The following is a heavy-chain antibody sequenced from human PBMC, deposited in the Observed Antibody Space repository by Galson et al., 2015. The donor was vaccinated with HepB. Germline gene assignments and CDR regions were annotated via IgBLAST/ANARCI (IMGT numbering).Heavy chain of an antibody. J-gene: IGHJ4*02. CDR3: ARTPYRLHYSSGGYRYFDY. CDR1: GFIFSNYV. D-gene: IGHD6-19*01. V-gene: IGHV3-30*04. Sequence: SLRLSCAASGFIFSNYVLHWVRQAPGKGLEWVAVISYDGSDKYYADSVKGRFTISRDNSKNALYLQMNSLSAEDTAVYYCARTPYRLHYSSGGYRYFDYWGQGTLVIVSS. CDR2: ISYDGSDK.